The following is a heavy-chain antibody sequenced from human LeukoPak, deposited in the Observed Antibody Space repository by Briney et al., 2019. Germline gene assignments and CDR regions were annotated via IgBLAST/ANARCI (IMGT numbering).Heavy chain of an antibody. D-gene: IGHD5-24*01. V-gene: IGHV3-33*06. Sequence: PGRSLTPSCAASGFTFSSYVMHWVRQAPGKGLEWVAVIWHDGSNKYYGDSVKGRLTISRDNSKNTLYLQMNSLRAEDTAVYYGAKQRDGYNYDFDYWGQGTLVTVSS. CDR2: IWHDGSNK. J-gene: IGHJ4*02. CDR3: AKQRDGYNYDFDY. CDR1: GFTFSSYV.